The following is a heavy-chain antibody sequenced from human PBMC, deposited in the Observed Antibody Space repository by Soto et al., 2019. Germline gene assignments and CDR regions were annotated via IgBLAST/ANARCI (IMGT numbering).Heavy chain of an antibody. CDR2: IYHSGST. J-gene: IGHJ6*02. CDR1: GGSISSSNW. D-gene: IGHD2-2*01. V-gene: IGHV4-4*02. Sequence: SETLSLTCAVSGGSISSSNWWSWVRQPPGKGLEWIGEIYHSGSTNYNPSLKSRVTISVDKSKNQFSLKLSSVTAADTAVYYCARDRTVGYCSSTSCYHYYYYGMDVWGQGTTVTVPS. CDR3: ARDRTVGYCSSTSCYHYYYYGMDV.